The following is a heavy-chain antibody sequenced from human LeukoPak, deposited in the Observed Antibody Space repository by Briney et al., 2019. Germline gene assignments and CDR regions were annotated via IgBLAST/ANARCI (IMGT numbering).Heavy chain of an antibody. J-gene: IGHJ4*02. CDR2: ISWNSGSI. CDR1: GFTFDDYA. CDR3: AKATSPDILGFDY. V-gene: IGHV3-9*01. Sequence: PGGSLRLSCAASGFTFDDYAMHWVQQAPGKGLEWVSGISWNSGSIGYADSVKGRFTISRDNAKNSLYLQMNSLRAEDTALYYCAKATSPDILGFDYWGQGTLVTVSS. D-gene: IGHD1-26*01.